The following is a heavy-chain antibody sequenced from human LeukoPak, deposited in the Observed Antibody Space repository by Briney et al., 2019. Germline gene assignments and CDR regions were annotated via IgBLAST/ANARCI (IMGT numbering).Heavy chain of an antibody. CDR3: ARDAYYYGSGSYYAYYFDY. CDR2: ISYDGSNK. Sequence: GRSLRLSCAASGFTFSSYAMHWVRQAPGKGLEWVAVISYDGSNKYYADSVKGRLTISRDNSKNTLYLQMNSLRAEDTAVYYCARDAYYYGSGSYYAYYFDYWGQGTLVTVSS. J-gene: IGHJ4*02. D-gene: IGHD3-10*01. V-gene: IGHV3-30*04. CDR1: GFTFSSYA.